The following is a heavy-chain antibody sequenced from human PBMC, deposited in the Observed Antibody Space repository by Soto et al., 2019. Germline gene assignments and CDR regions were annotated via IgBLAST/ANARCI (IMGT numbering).Heavy chain of an antibody. V-gene: IGHV4-30-4*01. D-gene: IGHD3-16*01. CDR1: GGSISSGDYY. CDR3: ARGWGSFYAFDI. J-gene: IGHJ3*02. Sequence: QVQLQESGPGLVKPSQTLSLTCTVSGGSISSGDYYWSWIRQPPGKGLEWIGYIYYSGSTFYNPPLKSGVTISVYTSQNQFSLKLSAVSAADTAVYYCARGWGSFYAFDIWGQGTMVTVSS. CDR2: IYYSGST.